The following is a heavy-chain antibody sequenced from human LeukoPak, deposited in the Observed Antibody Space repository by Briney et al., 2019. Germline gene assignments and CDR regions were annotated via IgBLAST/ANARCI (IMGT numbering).Heavy chain of an antibody. CDR3: ARVMGSSGWYLRYFDY. V-gene: IGHV4-59*08. D-gene: IGHD6-19*01. Sequence: SETLSLTCTVSGGSISSYYWSWIRQPPGKGLEWIGYIYYSGSTNYNPSLKSRVTISVDTSKNQFSLKLSSVTAADTAVYYCARVMGSSGWYLRYFDYWGQGTLVTVSS. CDR1: GGSISSYY. CDR2: IYYSGST. J-gene: IGHJ4*02.